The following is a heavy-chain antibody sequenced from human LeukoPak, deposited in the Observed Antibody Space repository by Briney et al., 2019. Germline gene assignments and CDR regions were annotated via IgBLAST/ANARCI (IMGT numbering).Heavy chain of an antibody. CDR2: IASNGGSE. J-gene: IGHJ4*02. V-gene: IGHV3-30*18. Sequence: GGSLCLSCAASGFTFTTYGLHWVRQAPGKGLEWVAAIASNGGSEYYADSVKGRFTISRDNSKNTLFLQMNSLRPDDTAVYYCAKRGHYSINWYHYFDYWGQGTLVTVSS. D-gene: IGHD6-13*01. CDR1: GFTFTTYG. CDR3: AKRGHYSINWYHYFDY.